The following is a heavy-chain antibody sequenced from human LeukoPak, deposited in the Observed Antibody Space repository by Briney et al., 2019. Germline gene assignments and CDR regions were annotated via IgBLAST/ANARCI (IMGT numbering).Heavy chain of an antibody. D-gene: IGHD2-2*01. CDR3: ARGVVVPAASRDNYYYYYGMDV. J-gene: IGHJ6*02. CDR2: IYPGDSDT. CDR1: GYSFTSYW. Sequence: GESLKISCKGSGYSFTSYWIGWVRQMPGKGLEWMGIIYPGDSDTRYSPSFQGQVTISADKSISTAYLQWSSPKASDTAMYYCARGVVVPAASRDNYYYYYGMDVWGQGTTVTVSS. V-gene: IGHV5-51*01.